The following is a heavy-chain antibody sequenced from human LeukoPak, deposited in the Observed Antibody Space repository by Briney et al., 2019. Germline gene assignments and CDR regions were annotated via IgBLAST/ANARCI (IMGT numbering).Heavy chain of an antibody. CDR3: ARDTVTTFRFRDYYYYGMDV. Sequence: GGSLRLSCAASGFTFSTYWMHWVRQAPGKGLVWVSRINSDGSRTTYADSVKGRFTISRDNAKNTLYLQMNSLRAEDTAVYYCARDTVTTFRFRDYYYYGMDVWGQGTTVTVSS. V-gene: IGHV3-74*01. CDR1: GFTFSTYW. CDR2: INSDGSRT. D-gene: IGHD4-17*01. J-gene: IGHJ6*02.